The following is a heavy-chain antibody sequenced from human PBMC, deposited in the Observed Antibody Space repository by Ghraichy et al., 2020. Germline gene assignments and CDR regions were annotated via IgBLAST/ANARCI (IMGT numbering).Heavy chain of an antibody. J-gene: IGHJ4*02. Sequence: GGSLRLSCAASGFSLSEAWMSWVRQAPGKGLEWVGRIKSKTDGGTADYAVPAKGRFTISRDDSENTLYLQMNSLKTDDTAVYYCTTGGLRLGGDYWGQGTLVTVSS. CDR3: TTGGLRLGGDY. CDR2: IKSKTDGGTA. D-gene: IGHD3-16*01. CDR1: GFSLSEAW. V-gene: IGHV3-15*01.